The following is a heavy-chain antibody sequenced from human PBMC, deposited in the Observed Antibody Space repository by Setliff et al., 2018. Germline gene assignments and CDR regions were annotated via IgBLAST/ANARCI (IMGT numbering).Heavy chain of an antibody. Sequence: PGGSLRLSCAASGFTFSSYWMSWVRQAPGKGLEWVANIKQDGSEKYYVDSVKGRFTISRDNAKDSLYLQMNSLRAEDTAVYYCARGGSSSSASLFDYWGQGTLVTVSS. CDR1: GFTFSSYW. CDR3: ARGGSSSSASLFDY. D-gene: IGHD6-6*01. CDR2: IKQDGSEK. J-gene: IGHJ4*02. V-gene: IGHV3-7*01.